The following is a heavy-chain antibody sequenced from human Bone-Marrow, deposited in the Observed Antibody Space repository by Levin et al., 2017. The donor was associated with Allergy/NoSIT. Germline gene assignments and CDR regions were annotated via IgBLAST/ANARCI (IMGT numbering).Heavy chain of an antibody. CDR1: GGSISSSSYY. CDR2: IYYSGST. CDR3: ARVLNSSGNLDY. J-gene: IGHJ4*02. D-gene: IGHD3-22*01. Sequence: SQTLSLTCTVSGGSISSSSYYWGWIRQPPGKGLEWIGSIYYSGSTYYNPSFKSRVTISVDTSKNQFSLKLSSVTAADTAVYYCARVLNSSGNLDYWGQGTLVTVSS. V-gene: IGHV4-39*01.